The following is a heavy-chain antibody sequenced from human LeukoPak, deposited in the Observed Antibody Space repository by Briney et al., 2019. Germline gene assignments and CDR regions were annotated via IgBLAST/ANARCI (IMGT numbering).Heavy chain of an antibody. CDR2: ISGSGGST. V-gene: IGHV3-23*01. CDR3: AKSATTWIRLNYYDY. J-gene: IGHJ4*02. CDR1: GLTFSSYP. D-gene: IGHD5-18*01. Sequence: TGGSLTLPCAVCGLTFSSYPMSWLRQAPGRGLEGLWAISGSGGSTYCAASVRRGFTISRDNSKNTLYLQMNSLIAEDTAVYYCAKSATTWIRLNYYDYWGQGTLVTVSS.